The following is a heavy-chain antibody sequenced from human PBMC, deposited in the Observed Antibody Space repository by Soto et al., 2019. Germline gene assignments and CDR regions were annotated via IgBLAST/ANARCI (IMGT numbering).Heavy chain of an antibody. CDR3: ARGDATKIIVTTYYGLDV. CDR1: GGSFSNYG. D-gene: IGHD3-22*01. CDR2: IIPVFGTP. J-gene: IGHJ6*02. Sequence: GASVKVSCKASGGSFSNYGSSWVRQAPGQGLEWMGGIIPVFGTPHYAQKFQDRVTITADESTSTVYMGVSSLTSEDTAVYYCARGDATKIIVTTYYGLDVWGQGTTVTVSS. V-gene: IGHV1-69*13.